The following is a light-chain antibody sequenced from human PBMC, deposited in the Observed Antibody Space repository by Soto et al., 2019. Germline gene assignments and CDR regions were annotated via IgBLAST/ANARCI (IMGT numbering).Light chain of an antibody. V-gene: IGKV1-39*01. CDR3: QQSYVTPWT. CDR1: QTISTY. Sequence: DIQMTQSPSSLSASVGDRVTITCRASQTISTYLNWYQQKPGKAPRLLIYDASSLLSGVPSRFSGSGSGTDFTLTIASLQPEDFSTYYCQQSYVTPWTFGQGTKVEIK. J-gene: IGKJ1*01. CDR2: DAS.